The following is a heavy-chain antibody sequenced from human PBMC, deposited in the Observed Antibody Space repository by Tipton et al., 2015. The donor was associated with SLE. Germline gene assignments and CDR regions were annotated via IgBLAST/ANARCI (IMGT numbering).Heavy chain of an antibody. V-gene: IGHV4-34*09. Sequence: GLVKPSETLSLTCAVYGGSFSGYYWSWIRQHPGKGLEWIGYIYHSGSTYYNPSLKSRVTISVDTSKNQFSLKLSSVTATDTAVYYCARSTYSSSSYFDYWGQGTLVTVSS. J-gene: IGHJ4*02. CDR2: IYHSGST. D-gene: IGHD6-6*01. CDR3: ARSTYSSSSYFDY. CDR1: GGSFSGYY.